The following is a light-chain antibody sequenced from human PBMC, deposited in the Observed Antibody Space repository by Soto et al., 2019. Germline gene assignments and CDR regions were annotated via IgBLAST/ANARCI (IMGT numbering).Light chain of an antibody. CDR1: QGISSY. Sequence: IQVTQSPSSLSASVGDRVIITCRASQGISSYLACYQQKPGKAPKLLIYAASTLQSGFPSRFSGSGSGTDFTLTISILQPEDFATYCCQQLNSYPLTFGGATKVESK. J-gene: IGKJ4*01. CDR3: QQLNSYPLT. V-gene: IGKV1-9*01. CDR2: AAS.